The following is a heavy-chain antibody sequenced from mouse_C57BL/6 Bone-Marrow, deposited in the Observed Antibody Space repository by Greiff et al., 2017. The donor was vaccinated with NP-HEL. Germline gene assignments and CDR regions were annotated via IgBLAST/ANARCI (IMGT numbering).Heavy chain of an antibody. D-gene: IGHD1-1*01. CDR1: GYSITSGYY. Sequence: DVKLQGSGPGLVKPSQSLSLPCSVTGYSITSGYYWNWIRQFPGNKLEWMGYISYDGSNNYNPSLKNRISITRDTSKNQFFLKLNSVTTEDTATYYCARGRGSSFHYYAMDYWGQGTSVTVSS. J-gene: IGHJ4*01. CDR3: ARGRGSSFHYYAMDY. V-gene: IGHV3-6*01. CDR2: ISYDGSN.